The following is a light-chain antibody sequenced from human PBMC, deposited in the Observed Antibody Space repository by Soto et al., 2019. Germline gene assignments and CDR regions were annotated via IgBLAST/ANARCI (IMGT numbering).Light chain of an antibody. V-gene: IGLV7-43*01. CDR2: STS. Sequence: QTVVPQEHSLTVSPGGTVTLTCASSTGAVTSGYYPNWFQQKPGQAPRALISSTSNKHPWTSARFSGSLLGGKSALTLSGVQPEDEAEYYRLLYYGGAQLFGGGTKLTAL. CDR1: TGAVTSGYY. J-gene: IGLJ2*01. CDR3: LLYYGGAQL.